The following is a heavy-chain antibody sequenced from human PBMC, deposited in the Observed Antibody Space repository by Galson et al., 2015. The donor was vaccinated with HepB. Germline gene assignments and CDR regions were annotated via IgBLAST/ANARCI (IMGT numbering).Heavy chain of an antibody. J-gene: IGHJ6*03. CDR3: ARDLELGHMTSVLTGYMDV. Sequence: SLRLSCAASGFTFSSYAMHWVRQAPGKGLEWVAVISYDGSNEYYADSVKGRFTISRDNSKNTLYLQMNSLRTEDTAVYYCARDLELGHMTSVLTGYMDVWGKGTTVTVSS. CDR2: ISYDGSNE. D-gene: IGHD4/OR15-4a*01. V-gene: IGHV3-30-3*01. CDR1: GFTFSSYA.